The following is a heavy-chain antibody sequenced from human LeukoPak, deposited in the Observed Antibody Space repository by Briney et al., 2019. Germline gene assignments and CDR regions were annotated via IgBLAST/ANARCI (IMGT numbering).Heavy chain of an antibody. J-gene: IGHJ5*02. CDR3: ARSITISTYWFDP. CDR1: GGSFSGYY. D-gene: IGHD3-9*01. Sequence: PSETLSLTCAVYGGSFSGYYWSWIRQPPGKGLEWIGEINHSGSTNYNPSLKSRVTISVDTSKNQFSLKLSSVTAADTAVYYCARSITISTYWFDPWGQGTLVTVSS. V-gene: IGHV4-34*01. CDR2: INHSGST.